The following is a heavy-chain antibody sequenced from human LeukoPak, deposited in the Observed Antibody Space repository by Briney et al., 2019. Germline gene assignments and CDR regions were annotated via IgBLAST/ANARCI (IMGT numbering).Heavy chain of an antibody. D-gene: IGHD3-10*01. V-gene: IGHV1-2*02. J-gene: IGHJ6*02. Sequence: ASVTVSCKASGYTFTVYYMHWVRQAPGQGLEWMGWINPNSGGTNYAQKFQGRVTMTRDTSISTAYMELSRLRSDDTAVYYCARVGWFGELLPPWYYYGMDVWGQGTTVTVSS. CDR3: ARVGWFGELLPPWYYYGMDV. CDR1: GYTFTVYY. CDR2: INPNSGGT.